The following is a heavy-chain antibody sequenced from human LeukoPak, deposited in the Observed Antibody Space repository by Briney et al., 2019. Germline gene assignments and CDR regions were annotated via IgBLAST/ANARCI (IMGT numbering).Heavy chain of an antibody. CDR2: IYYSGNT. CDR1: GVSISSSNSY. D-gene: IGHD6-13*01. Sequence: SETLSLTCTVSGVSISSSNSYWGWIRQPPGKGLEWIGSIYYSGNTYYNPSLKSRVTISIDTSKNQFSLKLSFVTAADTAVYHCARAGFGLAPHRGTPFDYWGQGTLVTVSS. CDR3: ARAGFGLAPHRGTPFDY. V-gene: IGHV4-39*07. J-gene: IGHJ4*02.